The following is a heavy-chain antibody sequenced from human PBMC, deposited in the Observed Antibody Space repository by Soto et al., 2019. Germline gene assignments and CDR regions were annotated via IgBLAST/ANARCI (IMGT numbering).Heavy chain of an antibody. J-gene: IGHJ4*02. CDR3: ARDAGVRGAIIDYLDS. D-gene: IGHD3-10*01. Sequence: QVNLVESGGGMVRPGTSLRLSCGASGFAFSDHGMHWVRQAPDRGLEWVGIIWNDGDNKFYGDSVKGRFTISRDNSKKTLYLHMTGLTTDDTAIYFCARDAGVRGAIIDYLDSWGQGTLVTVSS. CDR2: IWNDGDNK. V-gene: IGHV3-33*01. CDR1: GFAFSDHG.